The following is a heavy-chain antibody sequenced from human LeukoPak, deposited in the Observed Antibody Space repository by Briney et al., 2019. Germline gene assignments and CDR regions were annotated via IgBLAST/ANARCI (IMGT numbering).Heavy chain of an antibody. CDR2: INPNSGGT. J-gene: IGHJ4*02. Sequence: ATVKISCKGSGYTFTGYYMHWVRQAPGQGLEWMGRINPNSGGTNYAQKFQGRVTMTRDTSISTAYMEPSRLRSDDTAVYYCARLDTAMVIDYWGQGTLVTVSS. CDR1: GYTFTGYY. V-gene: IGHV1-2*06. D-gene: IGHD5-18*01. CDR3: ARLDTAMVIDY.